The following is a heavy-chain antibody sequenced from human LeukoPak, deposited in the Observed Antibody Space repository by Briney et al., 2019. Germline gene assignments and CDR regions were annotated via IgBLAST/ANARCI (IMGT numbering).Heavy chain of an antibody. V-gene: IGHV4-34*01. D-gene: IGHD3-10*01. CDR3: ARGFYGSGSYYSPRYYYYGMDV. J-gene: IGHJ6*02. CDR1: GGSFSGYC. Sequence: SETLSLTCAVYGGSFSGYCWSWIRQPPGKGLEWIGEINHSGSTNYNPSLKSRVTISVDTSKNQFSLKLSSVTAADTAVYYCARGFYGSGSYYSPRYYYYGMDVWGQGTTVTVSS. CDR2: INHSGST.